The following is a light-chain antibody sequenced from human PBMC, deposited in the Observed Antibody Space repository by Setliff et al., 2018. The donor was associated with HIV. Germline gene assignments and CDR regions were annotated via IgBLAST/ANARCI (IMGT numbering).Light chain of an antibody. Sequence: QSALTQLPSVSGAPGQRVTVSCTGSSSNIGAGFVVHWYNQFTGTAPKLLIYSCTNRPSGVPDRISGSKSGTSASLAIAGLQAEDEADYFCQPYDSRLSSYVFGTGTKVTVL. V-gene: IGLV1-40*01. CDR2: SCT. CDR1: SSNIGAGFV. J-gene: IGLJ1*01. CDR3: QPYDSRLSSYV.